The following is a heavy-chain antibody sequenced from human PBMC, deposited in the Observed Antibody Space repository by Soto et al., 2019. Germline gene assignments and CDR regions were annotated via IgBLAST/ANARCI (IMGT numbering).Heavy chain of an antibody. Sequence: SETLSLTCTVSGGSISSYYWSWIRQPPGKGLEWIGYIYYSGSTNYNPSLKSRVTISVDTSKNQFSLKLSSVTAADTAVYYCARTLADVDYWGQGTLVTVSS. CDR1: GGSISSYY. V-gene: IGHV4-59*01. J-gene: IGHJ4*02. CDR3: ARTLADVDY. D-gene: IGHD6-13*01. CDR2: IYYSGST.